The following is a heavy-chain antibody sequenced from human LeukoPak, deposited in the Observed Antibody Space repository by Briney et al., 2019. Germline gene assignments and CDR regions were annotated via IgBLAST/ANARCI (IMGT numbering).Heavy chain of an antibody. V-gene: IGHV5-51*01. J-gene: IGHJ3*02. CDR3: ARSYYYDSSGSQGAFDI. D-gene: IGHD3-22*01. CDR2: IYPGDSDT. Sequence: HGESLKISCKGSGYSFTSYWIGWVRQMPGKGLEWMGIIYPGDSDTRYSPSFQGQVTISADKSISTAYLQWSSLKASDTAMYYCARSYYYDSSGSQGAFDIWGQGTMVTVSS. CDR1: GYSFTSYW.